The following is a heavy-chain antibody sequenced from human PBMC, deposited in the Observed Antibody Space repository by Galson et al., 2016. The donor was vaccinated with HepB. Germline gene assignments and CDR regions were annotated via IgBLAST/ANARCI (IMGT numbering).Heavy chain of an antibody. D-gene: IGHD2-8*01. J-gene: IGHJ4*02. V-gene: IGHV1-3*01. CDR3: ARQFPGVQWDF. Sequence: SVKVSCKASGYTFPAYTIHWVRQAPGQRLEWMGWFHPGAGGTKYFPKFEGRATFSGDPSASTAYLELDSLRSEDTAVYYCARQFPGVQWDFWGQGSLVTVSS. CDR2: FHPGAGGT. CDR1: GYTFPAYT.